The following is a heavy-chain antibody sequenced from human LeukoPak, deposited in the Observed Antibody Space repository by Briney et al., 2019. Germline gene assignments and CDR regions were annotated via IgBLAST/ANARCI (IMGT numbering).Heavy chain of an antibody. V-gene: IGHV1-2*02. D-gene: IGHD3-22*01. CDR1: GYTFTGYY. Sequence: VKVSCKASGYTFTGYYMHWVRQAPGQGVEWMGWINPNSGGTNYAQKFQGRVTMTRDTSISTAYMELSRLRSDDTAVYYCARDPANPSMIVVTGVFDYWGQGTLVTVSS. J-gene: IGHJ4*02. CDR2: INPNSGGT. CDR3: ARDPANPSMIVVTGVFDY.